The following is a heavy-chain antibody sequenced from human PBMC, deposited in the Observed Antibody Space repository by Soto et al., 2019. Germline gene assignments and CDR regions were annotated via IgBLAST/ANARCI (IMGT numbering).Heavy chain of an antibody. Sequence: QVQLVQSGAEVKKPGASVKVSCKASGYTFTSYGISWVRQAPGQGLEWMGWISAYNGNTNYAQKLQGRDTMTTDTSTGTAYLELRSLRYDDTAVYYCARDLPFREWSIYFDYWGQGTLVTVSS. CDR2: ISAYNGNT. V-gene: IGHV1-18*01. CDR3: ARDLPFREWSIYFDY. D-gene: IGHD3-3*01. CDR1: GYTFTSYG. J-gene: IGHJ4*02.